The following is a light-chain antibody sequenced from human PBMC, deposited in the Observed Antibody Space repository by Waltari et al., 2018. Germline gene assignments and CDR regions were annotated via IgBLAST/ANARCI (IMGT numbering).Light chain of an antibody. V-gene: IGKV1-9*01. CDR2: AAS. Sequence: IQLTQSPSSLSASVGDRVTITCRASQVLSSDLAWYQQTPGKAPKLLISAASTLQSGVPPRFSGSGSGTDFTLTISSLQPEDFATYYCQQLYSYPITFGGGTKVEIK. CDR3: QQLYSYPIT. J-gene: IGKJ4*01. CDR1: QVLSSD.